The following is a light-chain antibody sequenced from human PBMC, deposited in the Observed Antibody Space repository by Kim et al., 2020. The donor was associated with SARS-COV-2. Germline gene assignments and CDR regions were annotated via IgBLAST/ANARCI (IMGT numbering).Light chain of an antibody. CDR2: GAS. J-gene: IGKJ1*01. CDR3: QQYGSSPPQT. Sequence: PVERAPLSCRASQIVSGNYLACYQQKPGRAPTLLIYGASSSATGIPASFSGSGSGTDFTLSISRLEPDDFAVYYCQQYGSSPPQTFGQGTKVDIK. V-gene: IGKV3-20*01. CDR1: QIVSGNY.